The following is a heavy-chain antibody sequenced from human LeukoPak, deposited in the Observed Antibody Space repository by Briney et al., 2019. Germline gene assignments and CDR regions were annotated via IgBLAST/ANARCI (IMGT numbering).Heavy chain of an antibody. CDR3: ARDSSPHYSSGWATADY. V-gene: IGHV3-30*04. CDR2: ISYDGSNK. D-gene: IGHD6-19*01. J-gene: IGHJ4*02. Sequence: LPGGSLRLSFAASGFTFSSYALHWVRQAPGKGLEWVVVISYDGSNKYYADSVKGRFTISRDNSKNTLYLQMNSLRAEDTAVYYCARDSSPHYSSGWATADYSGQRNPVSVSS. CDR1: GFTFSSYA.